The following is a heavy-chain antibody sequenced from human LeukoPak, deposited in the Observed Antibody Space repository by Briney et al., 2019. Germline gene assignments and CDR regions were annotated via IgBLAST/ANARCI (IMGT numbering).Heavy chain of an antibody. J-gene: IGHJ4*02. CDR3: AKGYVWGSYRFPFDY. V-gene: IGHV3-23*01. D-gene: IGHD3-16*02. CDR1: GFTFSSYA. CDR2: ISGSGGST. Sequence: PGGSLRLSCAASGFTFSSYAMHWVRQAPGKGLEWVSAISGSGGSTYYADSVKGRFTISRDNSKNTLYLQMNSLRAEDTAVYYCAKGYVWGSYRFPFDYWGQGTLVTVSS.